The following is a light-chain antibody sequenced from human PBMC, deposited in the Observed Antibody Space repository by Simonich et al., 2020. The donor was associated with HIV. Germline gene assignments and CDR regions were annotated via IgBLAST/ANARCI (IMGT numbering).Light chain of an antibody. J-gene: IGLJ3*02. Sequence: QSVLTKPPSASGTPGQRVTISCCGSSSNIGSNYVYWYQQPPGTAPKLLSYMNNQRPAGGPDRFSGSKSGTSASLAISGLRSEDEADYYCAAWDDSLSGRVFGGGTKLTVL. CDR2: MNN. V-gene: IGLV1-47*01. CDR3: AAWDDSLSGRV. CDR1: SSNIGSNY.